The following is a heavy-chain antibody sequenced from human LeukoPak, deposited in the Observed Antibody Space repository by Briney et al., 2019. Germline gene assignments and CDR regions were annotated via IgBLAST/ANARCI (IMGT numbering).Heavy chain of an antibody. V-gene: IGHV4-59*01. CDR2: IYYSGST. CDR3: ARTQQLDFDY. CDR1: GGSISSYY. Sequence: SETLSLTCTVSGGSISSYYWSWIRQPPGKGLEWIGYIYYSGSTNYNPSLKSRVTISVDTSKNQFSLKLSSVTAADTAVYYCARTQQLDFDYWGQGTLVTVSS. D-gene: IGHD6-13*01. J-gene: IGHJ4*02.